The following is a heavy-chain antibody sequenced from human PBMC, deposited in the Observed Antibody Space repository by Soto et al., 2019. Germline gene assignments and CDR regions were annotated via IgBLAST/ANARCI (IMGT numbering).Heavy chain of an antibody. J-gene: IGHJ4*02. CDR3: TRVPIAQGIFGY. CDR2: IRSKAQGGTA. D-gene: IGHD2-15*01. CDR1: GFTFGDYA. Sequence: GGSLRLSCTASGFTFGDYAMSWVRQAPGKGLEWVGFIRSKAQGGTAQYAASVKGRFIILRDDSKSIAYLQMNRLKTEDAAVYYCTRVPIAQGIFGYWGQGTLVTV. V-gene: IGHV3-49*04.